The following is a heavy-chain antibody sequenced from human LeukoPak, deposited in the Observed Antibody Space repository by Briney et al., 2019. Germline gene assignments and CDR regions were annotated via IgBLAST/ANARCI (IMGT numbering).Heavy chain of an antibody. CDR1: GGSIVSHY. CDR3: VRPYCGGECQSRNNWFDP. D-gene: IGHD2-21*01. J-gene: IGHJ5*02. V-gene: IGHV4-4*07. CDR2: FYASGIT. Sequence: SETLSLTCTVSGGSIVSHYWNWIRQPAGRGLEWIGRFYASGITNTSPSLKSRVTMSVDTSKNQFSLKLTSVTAADTAVYYCVRPYCGGECQSRNNWFDPWGQGILVTVSS.